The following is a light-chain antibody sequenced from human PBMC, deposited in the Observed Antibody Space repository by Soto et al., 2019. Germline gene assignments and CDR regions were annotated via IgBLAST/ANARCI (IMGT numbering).Light chain of an antibody. J-gene: IGKJ1*01. CDR3: QQYDSWPPWT. CDR2: GAS. CDR1: RSIGIR. V-gene: IGKV3-15*01. Sequence: EVVMTQSPASLSVSPGERATLPCRASRSIGIRLAWYQQKPGQAPRLLIYGASTRATGIPPRFGGGGSGTDFTFTISSLQSEDFAVYFCQQYDSWPPWTFGQGTKVEIK.